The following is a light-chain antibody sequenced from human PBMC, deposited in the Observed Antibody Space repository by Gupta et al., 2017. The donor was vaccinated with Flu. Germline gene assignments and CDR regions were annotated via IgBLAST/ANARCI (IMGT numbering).Light chain of an antibody. V-gene: IGKV1-9*01. J-gene: IGKJ5*01. CDR3: QQLNSYPWVT. Sequence: DIQLTQSPSFLSASVGDRVTITCRASQGISSYLAWYQQKPGKAPKLLIYAASTLQSGVPSRFSGSGYGTEFTLTISSRQPEDFATYYCQQLNSYPWVTFGQGTRMEIK. CDR2: AAS. CDR1: QGISSY.